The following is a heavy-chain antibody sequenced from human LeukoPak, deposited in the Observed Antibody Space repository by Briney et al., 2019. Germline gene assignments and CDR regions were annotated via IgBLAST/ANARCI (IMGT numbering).Heavy chain of an antibody. CDR2: ISHDGSNK. V-gene: IGHV3-30*18. CDR3: AKIPDYGDSKTVRENYFDY. CDR1: GFTFSSYG. J-gene: IGHJ4*02. D-gene: IGHD4-17*01. Sequence: GGSLRLSCAASGFTFSSYGMHWVRQAPGKGLEWVAVISHDGSNKYYADSVKGRFTISRDNSKNTLYLQMNSLRAEDTAVYYCAKIPDYGDSKTVRENYFDYWGQGTLVTVSS.